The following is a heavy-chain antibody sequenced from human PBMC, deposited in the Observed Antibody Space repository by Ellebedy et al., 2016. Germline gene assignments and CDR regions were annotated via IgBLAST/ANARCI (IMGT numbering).Heavy chain of an antibody. J-gene: IGHJ3*02. V-gene: IGHV3-23*01. CDR1: GFTFSSNA. Sequence: GGSLRLSCEASGFTFSSNAMSWVRQGPGKGLEWVSAISGSGGSTYYADSVKGRFAISRDNSKNTLYLQMNTLRAEDTAVYYCAKHKSRTGSYDAFDIWGQGTMVTVSS. CDR3: AKHKSRTGSYDAFDI. CDR2: ISGSGGST. D-gene: IGHD1-1*01.